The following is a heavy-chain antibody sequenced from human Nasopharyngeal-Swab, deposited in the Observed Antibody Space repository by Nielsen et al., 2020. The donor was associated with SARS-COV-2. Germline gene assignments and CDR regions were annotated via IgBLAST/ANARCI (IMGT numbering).Heavy chain of an antibody. J-gene: IGHJ4*02. CDR3: ARGYPEPYDSSGYYDYFDY. V-gene: IGHV3-30*04. Sequence: GESLKISCAASGFTFSSYAMHWVRQAPGKGLEWVAVISYDGRNTYYADSVKGRFTISRDNSKNTLYLQMNSLRAEDTAVYYCARGYPEPYDSSGYYDYFDYWGQGTLVTVSS. D-gene: IGHD3-22*01. CDR2: ISYDGRNT. CDR1: GFTFSSYA.